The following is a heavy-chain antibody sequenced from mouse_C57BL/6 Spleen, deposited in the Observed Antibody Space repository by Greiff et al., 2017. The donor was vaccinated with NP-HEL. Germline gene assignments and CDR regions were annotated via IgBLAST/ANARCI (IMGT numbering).Heavy chain of an antibody. CDR3: AREDYYGSRYCDV. D-gene: IGHD1-1*01. CDR1: GFTFSDYY. CDR2: INYDGSST. V-gene: IGHV5-16*01. Sequence: EVKLMESEGGLVQPGSSMKLSCTASGFTFSDYYMAWVRQVPEKGLEWVANINYDGSSTYYLDSLKSRFIISRDNAKNILYLQMSSLKSEDTATYYCAREDYYGSRYCDVWGTGTTVTVSS. J-gene: IGHJ1*03.